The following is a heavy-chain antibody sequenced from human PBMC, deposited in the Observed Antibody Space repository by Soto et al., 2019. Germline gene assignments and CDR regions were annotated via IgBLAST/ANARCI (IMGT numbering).Heavy chain of an antibody. Sequence: QVQLVQSGAEVKKPGSSVKVSCKASGGTFSSYAISWVRQAPGQGLEWMGGIIPIFGTANYAQKFQGRVTITADESTSTAYMELSSLRSEDTGVYYCARALPKCSGGSCYSGEFDYWGQGTLVTVSS. D-gene: IGHD2-15*01. V-gene: IGHV1-69*01. CDR3: ARALPKCSGGSCYSGEFDY. CDR2: IIPIFGTA. J-gene: IGHJ4*02. CDR1: GGTFSSYA.